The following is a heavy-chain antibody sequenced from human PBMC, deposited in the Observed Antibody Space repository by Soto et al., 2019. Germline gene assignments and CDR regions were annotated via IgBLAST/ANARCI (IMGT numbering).Heavy chain of an antibody. V-gene: IGHV3-30-3*01. Sequence: QVQLVESGGGVVQPGRSLRLSCAASGFTFSSYAMHWIRQAPGKGLEWVAVISYDGSNKYYADSVKGRFTISRDNSKNTLYLQMNSLRAEDTAVYYCARVRGSGGNYYYYYGMDVWGQGTTVTVSS. CDR1: GFTFSSYA. CDR2: ISYDGSNK. CDR3: ARVRGSGGNYYYYYGMDV. J-gene: IGHJ6*02. D-gene: IGHD2-15*01.